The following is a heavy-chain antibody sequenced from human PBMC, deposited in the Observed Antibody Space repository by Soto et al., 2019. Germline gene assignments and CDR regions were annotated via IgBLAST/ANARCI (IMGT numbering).Heavy chain of an antibody. D-gene: IGHD4-17*01. J-gene: IGHJ4*02. Sequence: QVQLQESGPGLVRPAETLSLTCSVSTGSMRTYYWTWIRQSPGKGLEWIGQISHTGRPKYNPSLESRVTISVDTSRKQFSLKLTSVTAADTALYYCARDDTTGLFDFWGQGTLVTVSS. CDR3: ARDDTTGLFDF. CDR2: ISHTGRP. V-gene: IGHV4-59*01. CDR1: TGSMRTYY.